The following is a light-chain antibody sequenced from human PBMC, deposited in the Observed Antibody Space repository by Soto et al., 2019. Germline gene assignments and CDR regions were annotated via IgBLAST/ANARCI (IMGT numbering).Light chain of an antibody. J-gene: IGKJ1*01. Sequence: PATLSLSPGERATLSCRASQSIGLAIAWYQHKPGQAPRLLIFDASQRATGIPARFRGSGSGTDFTLSISSLEPEDFAVYYCQQRTDRPPWTFGQGTKVDIK. CDR3: QQRTDRPPWT. CDR2: DAS. CDR1: QSIGLA. V-gene: IGKV3-11*01.